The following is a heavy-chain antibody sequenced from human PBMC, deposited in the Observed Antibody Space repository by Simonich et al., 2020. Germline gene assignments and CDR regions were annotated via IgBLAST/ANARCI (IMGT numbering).Heavy chain of an antibody. CDR2: IYYRGSN. V-gene: IGHV4-39*01. Sequence: QLQLQESGPGLVKPSETLSLTCTVSGGSISSSSYYWGWIRQPPWKGLEWIGSIYYRGSNYYNPSLKRRVTIAVDTSKNQFSLKMSSVTAADTAVYYCARHAGFAFDIWGQGTMVTVSS. D-gene: IGHD6-13*01. CDR3: ARHAGFAFDI. CDR1: GGSISSSSYY. J-gene: IGHJ3*02.